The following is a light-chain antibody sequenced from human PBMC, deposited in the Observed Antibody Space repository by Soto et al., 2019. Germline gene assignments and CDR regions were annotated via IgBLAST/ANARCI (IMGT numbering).Light chain of an antibody. Sequence: DIQMTQSPSSLYASVGDRVTITCRASQSISSYLNWYQQKPGKAPKLLIYAASSLQSGVPSRFSVSGSGTDFTLTISSLQPEDFATYYCQQSYSIPFTFGPGTKVDIK. J-gene: IGKJ3*01. V-gene: IGKV1-39*01. CDR1: QSISSY. CDR2: AAS. CDR3: QQSYSIPFT.